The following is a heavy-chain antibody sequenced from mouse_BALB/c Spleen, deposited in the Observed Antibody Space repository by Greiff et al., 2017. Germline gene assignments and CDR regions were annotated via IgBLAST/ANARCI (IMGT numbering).Heavy chain of an antibody. V-gene: IGHV1-14*01. CDR1: GYTFTSYV. Sequence: VQLQQSGPELVKPGASVKMSCKASGYTFTSYVMHWVKQKPGQGLEWIGYINPYNDGTKYNEKFKGKATLTSDKSSSTAYMELSSLTSEDSAVYSCARWDYSYDDGLDYWGQGTTLTVSS. D-gene: IGHD2-12*01. CDR2: INPYNDGT. CDR3: ARWDYSYDDGLDY. J-gene: IGHJ2*01.